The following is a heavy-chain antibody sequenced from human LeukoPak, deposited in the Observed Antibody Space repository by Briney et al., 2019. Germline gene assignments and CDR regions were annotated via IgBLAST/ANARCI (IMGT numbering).Heavy chain of an antibody. CDR2: ILGSGGST. CDR3: AKWGDYDVLTGYYVPDY. V-gene: IGHV3-23*01. J-gene: IGHJ4*02. CDR1: GFTFSNYA. D-gene: IGHD3-9*01. Sequence: GGSLRLSCAAPGFTFSNYAMSWVRQAPGKGLEWVSAILGSGGSTYYADSVKGRFTVSRDNSKSTLYLQMNSLRAEDTALYYCAKWGDYDVLTGYYVPDYWGQGTLVTVSS.